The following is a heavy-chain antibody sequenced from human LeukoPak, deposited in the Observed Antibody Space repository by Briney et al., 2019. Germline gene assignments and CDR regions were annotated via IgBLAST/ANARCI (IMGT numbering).Heavy chain of an antibody. D-gene: IGHD5-18*01. V-gene: IGHV1-69*13. Sequence: APVKVSFKASVGTFSSYAISWVRQPPGQGLAWMGGIIPIFGTANYAQKFQGRVTITADESTSTAYMELSSLRSEDTAVYYCASTLRGGYSYGYSWYYWGQGTLVTVSS. CDR3: ASTLRGGYSYGYSWYY. CDR2: IIPIFGTA. CDR1: VGTFSSYA. J-gene: IGHJ4*02.